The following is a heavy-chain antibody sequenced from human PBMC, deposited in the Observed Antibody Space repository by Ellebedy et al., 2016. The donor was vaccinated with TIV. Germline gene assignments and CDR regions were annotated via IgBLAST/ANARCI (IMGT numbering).Heavy chain of an antibody. CDR3: AKYPRVIVGATRPHDA. CDR1: GFTFSNYA. Sequence: GGSLRLSCAASGFTFSNYAMSWARQAPGKGLEWVSAIGGNGGSRYYSDFVKGRFTISRDNSKNTLYLQMNSLRAEDTAVYYCAKYPRVIVGATRPHDAWGQGTLVIVSS. J-gene: IGHJ5*02. CDR2: IGGNGGSR. V-gene: IGHV3-23*01. D-gene: IGHD1-26*01.